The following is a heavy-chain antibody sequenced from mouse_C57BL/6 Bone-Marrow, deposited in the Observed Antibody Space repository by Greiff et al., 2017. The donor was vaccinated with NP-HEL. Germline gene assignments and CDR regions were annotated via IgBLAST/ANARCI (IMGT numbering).Heavy chain of an antibody. CDR2: IDPSDSYT. J-gene: IGHJ4*01. Sequence: VQLQQPGAELVMPGASVKLSCKASGYTFTSYWMPWVKQRPGQGLEWIGEIDPSDSYTNYNQKFKGKSTLTVDKSSSTAYMQLSSLTSEDSAVYYCARGGAHYYAMDYWGQGTSVTVSS. V-gene: IGHV1-69*01. CDR1: GYTFTSYW. CDR3: ARGGAHYYAMDY.